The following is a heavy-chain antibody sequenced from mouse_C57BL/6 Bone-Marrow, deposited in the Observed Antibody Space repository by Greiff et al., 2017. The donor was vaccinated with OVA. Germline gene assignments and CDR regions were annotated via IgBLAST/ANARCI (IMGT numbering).Heavy chain of an antibody. J-gene: IGHJ1*03. D-gene: IGHD1-1*01. CDR3: ARAPFTTVVARGLDWYYDV. Sequence: VQLQQSGAELVKPGASVKLSCKASGYTFTSYWMQWVKQRPGQGLEWIGEIDPSDSYTNYNQKFKGKATLTVDTSSSTAYMQLSSLTSEDSAVYYCARAPFTTVVARGLDWYYDVWGTGTTVTVSS. V-gene: IGHV1-50*01. CDR1: GYTFTSYW. CDR2: IDPSDSYT.